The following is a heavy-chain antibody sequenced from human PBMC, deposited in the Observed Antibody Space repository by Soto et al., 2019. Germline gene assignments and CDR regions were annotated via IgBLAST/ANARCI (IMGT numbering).Heavy chain of an antibody. Sequence: RTLLNSTQTLTLTCTFSWFSLITDEVGVGWIRQPPGKALEWLALIYWNDDKRYSPSLRSRLTITRDTSKNQVVLTMTNMDPLDTGTYLCAYRRHSRSWPGSDFWGQGTLVTVSS. V-gene: IGHV2-5*01. D-gene: IGHD6-13*01. J-gene: IGHJ4*02. CDR1: WFSLITDEVG. CDR3: AYRRHSRSWPGSDF. CDR2: IYWNDDK.